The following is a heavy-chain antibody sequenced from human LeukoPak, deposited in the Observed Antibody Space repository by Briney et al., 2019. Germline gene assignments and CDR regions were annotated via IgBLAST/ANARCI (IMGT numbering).Heavy chain of an antibody. D-gene: IGHD6-19*01. V-gene: IGHV3-21*01. Sequence: GGSLRLSCAASGFTFSSYSMNWVRQAPGKGLEWVSSISSSSSYIYYADSVKGRFTISRDNAKNSLYLQMNSLRAEDTAVYYCAKDLRGQWEYFQHWGQGTLVTVSS. CDR3: AKDLRGQWEYFQH. CDR1: GFTFSSYS. CDR2: ISSSSSYI. J-gene: IGHJ1*01.